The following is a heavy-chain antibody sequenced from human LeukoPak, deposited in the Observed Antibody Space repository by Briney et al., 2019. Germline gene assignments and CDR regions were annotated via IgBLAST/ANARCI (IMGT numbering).Heavy chain of an antibody. D-gene: IGHD3-3*01. CDR3: ARSPRSPLRFLEWLLPWFDY. Sequence: GASVKVSCKASGYTFTGYYMHWVRQAPGQGLEWMGWINPNSGGTNYAQKFQGRVTMTRDTSISTAYMGLSRLRSDDTAVYYCARSPRSPLRFLEWLLPWFDYWGQGTLVTVSS. CDR1: GYTFTGYY. J-gene: IGHJ4*02. CDR2: INPNSGGT. V-gene: IGHV1-2*02.